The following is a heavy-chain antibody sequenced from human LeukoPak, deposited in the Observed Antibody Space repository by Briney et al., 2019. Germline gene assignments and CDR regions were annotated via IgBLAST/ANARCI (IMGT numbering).Heavy chain of an antibody. CDR2: IWYDGGNK. CDR3: VRERKSHITAYCY. V-gene: IGHV3-33*01. Sequence: PGGSLRLSCAASGFTFSSYGMRWVRQAPGKGLEWVAVIWYDGGNKFHADSVKGRFTISRDNSKNTVYLQMNSLRAEDTAVYYCVRERKSHITAYCYWGTGTLVTVSS. J-gene: IGHJ4*02. CDR1: GFTFSSYG. D-gene: IGHD2-21*01.